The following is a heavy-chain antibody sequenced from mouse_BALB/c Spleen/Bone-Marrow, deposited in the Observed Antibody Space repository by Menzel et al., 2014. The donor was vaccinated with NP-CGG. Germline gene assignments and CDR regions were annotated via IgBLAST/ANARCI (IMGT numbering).Heavy chain of an antibody. CDR1: GNSITSGF. J-gene: IGHJ4*01. Sequence: EVKLVESGPSVVKPPQTLSLTCSVTGNSITSGFWNWIRKFPGNKLEYMGYISYSGTTYYNPSLKSRISFTRDTSKNQYYLQLISVTTEDTATYFCARWDFGNHYAMDYWGQGTSVTVSS. V-gene: IGHV3-8*02. CDR3: ARWDFGNHYAMDY. D-gene: IGHD2-1*01. CDR2: ISYSGTT.